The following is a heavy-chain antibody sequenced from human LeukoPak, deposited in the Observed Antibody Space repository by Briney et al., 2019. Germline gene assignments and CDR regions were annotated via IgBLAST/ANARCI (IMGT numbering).Heavy chain of an antibody. CDR3: ARALGYCTYGLCYGGSSPPNFDY. CDR1: GFTFSNYN. J-gene: IGHJ4*02. Sequence: GGSLRLSCAASGFTFSNYNMNWVRQAPGKGLECVSSISSNSNYLYYADSVKGRFSISRDNAKNSLYLQMNTLRAEDTAMYYCARALGYCTYGLCYGGSSPPNFDYWGQGILVTVSS. D-gene: IGHD2-8*01. V-gene: IGHV3-21*01. CDR2: ISSNSNYL.